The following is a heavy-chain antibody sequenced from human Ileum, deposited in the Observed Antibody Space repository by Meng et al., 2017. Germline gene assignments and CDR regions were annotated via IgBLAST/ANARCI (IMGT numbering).Heavy chain of an antibody. CDR1: GSSISSSDW. Sequence: QVQVQVSGPGLVEPSGTLSLTCAVSGSSISSSDWWSWVRQPPGKGLEWIAEMNLGGSPNYNPSLKSRVTMSVDKSNDHLSLQLTSVTAADTAVYYCAHIFDSWGQGTLVTVSS. V-gene: IGHV4-4*02. J-gene: IGHJ4*02. CDR2: MNLGGSP. CDR3: AHIFDS.